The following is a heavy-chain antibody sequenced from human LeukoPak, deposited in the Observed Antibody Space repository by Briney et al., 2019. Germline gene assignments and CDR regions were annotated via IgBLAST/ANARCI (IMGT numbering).Heavy chain of an antibody. V-gene: IGHV4-34*01. CDR2: INHSGST. Sequence: PSETLSLTCAVYGGSFSGYYWSWIRQPPGKGLEWIGEINHSGSTNYNPSLKSRVTISVDTSKNQFSLKLSSVTAADTAVYYCARDLAAAGYFDYWGQGTLVTVSS. CDR3: ARDLAAAGYFDY. CDR1: GGSFSGYY. J-gene: IGHJ4*02. D-gene: IGHD6-13*01.